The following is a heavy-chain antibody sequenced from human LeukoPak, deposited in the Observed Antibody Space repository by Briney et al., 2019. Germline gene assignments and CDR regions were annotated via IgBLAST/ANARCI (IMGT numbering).Heavy chain of an antibody. CDR2: INPNSGGT. CDR1: GYTFTGYY. J-gene: IGHJ6*02. D-gene: IGHD6-19*01. Sequence: ASVKVSCKASGYTFTGYYMHWVRQAPGQGLEWMGWINPNSGGTNYAQKFQGWVTMTRDTSISTAYMELSRLRSDDTAVYYCAAGVAGPYYYYGMDVWGQGTTVTVSS. CDR3: AAGVAGPYYYYGMDV. V-gene: IGHV1-2*04.